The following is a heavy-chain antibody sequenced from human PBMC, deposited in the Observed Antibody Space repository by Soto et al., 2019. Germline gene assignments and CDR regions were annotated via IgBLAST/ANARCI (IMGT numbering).Heavy chain of an antibody. J-gene: IGHJ6*02. CDR2: INPNSGGT. CDR3: ARRWNYYYGMDV. Sequence: ASVKVSCKASGYTFTGYYMHWVRQAPGQGLEWMGWINPNSGGTNYAQKFQGRVTMTRDTSISTAYMELSRLRSDDTAVYYCARRWNYYYGMDVWGQGTTVTVPS. CDR1: GYTFTGYY. D-gene: IGHD2-15*01. V-gene: IGHV1-2*02.